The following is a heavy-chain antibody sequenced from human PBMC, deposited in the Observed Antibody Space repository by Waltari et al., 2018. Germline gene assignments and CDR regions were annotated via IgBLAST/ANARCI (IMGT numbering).Heavy chain of an antibody. Sequence: EVRLVQSGAEVKKPGESLKISCKGSGDKFSTYWIGWVRQMAGKGLEWMGIIYVGDSETRYSPSFRGKVTMSADKSITTAYLQWSSLKASDTAMYYCARREHDYDYVGGSYRRVIDTFDIWGQGTRVTVSS. J-gene: IGHJ3*02. CDR2: IYVGDSET. CDR1: GDKFSTYW. V-gene: IGHV5-51*03. D-gene: IGHD3-16*02. CDR3: ARREHDYDYVGGSYRRVIDTFDI.